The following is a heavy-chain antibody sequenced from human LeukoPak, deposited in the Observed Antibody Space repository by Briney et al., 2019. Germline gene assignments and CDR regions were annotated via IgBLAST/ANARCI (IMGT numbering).Heavy chain of an antibody. CDR2: IYYSGST. Sequence: PSGTLSLTCTVSGGSISSYYWSWIRQPPGKGLEWIGYIYYSGSTNYNPSLKSRVTISVDTSKNQFSLKLSSVTAADTAVYYCARARLAFDIWGQGTMVTVSS. CDR1: GGSISSYY. V-gene: IGHV4-59*08. CDR3: ARARLAFDI. J-gene: IGHJ3*02.